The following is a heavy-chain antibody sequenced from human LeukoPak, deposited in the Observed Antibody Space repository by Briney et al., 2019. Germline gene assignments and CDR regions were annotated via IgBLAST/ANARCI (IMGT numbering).Heavy chain of an antibody. CDR2: IYYSGST. CDR1: GGSISSYY. Sequence: SETLSLTCTVSGGSISSYYWSWIRQPPGKGLEWIGYIYYSGSTNYNPSLKSRVTISVDTSKNRFSLKLSSVTAADTAVYYCARVPGPNWFDPWGQGTLVTVSS. V-gene: IGHV4-59*12. J-gene: IGHJ5*02. CDR3: ARVPGPNWFDP.